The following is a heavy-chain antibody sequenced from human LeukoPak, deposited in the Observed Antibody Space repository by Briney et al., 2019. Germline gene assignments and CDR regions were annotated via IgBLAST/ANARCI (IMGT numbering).Heavy chain of an antibody. CDR1: GFTFSSDA. J-gene: IGHJ4*02. D-gene: IGHD3-22*01. CDR2: ISGSGGST. CDR3: AKSLITMIVVVPRNPFDY. Sequence: GGSLRLSCAASGFTFSSDAMSWVRQAPGKGLESVSAISGSGGSTYYADSVKGRFTISRDNSKNTLYLQMNSLRAEDTAVYYCAKSLITMIVVVPRNPFDYWGQGTLVTVSS. V-gene: IGHV3-23*01.